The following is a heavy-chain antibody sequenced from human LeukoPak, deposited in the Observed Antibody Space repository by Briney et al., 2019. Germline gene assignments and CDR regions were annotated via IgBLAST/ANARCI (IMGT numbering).Heavy chain of an antibody. Sequence: ASVKVSCKASGYTFTGYYMHWVRQAPGQGLEWVGWINPNSGGTNYAQKFQGRVTMTRDTSISTAYMELSRLRSDDTAVYYCARGNTAMVTILGYWGQGTLVTVSS. V-gene: IGHV1-2*02. CDR1: GYTFTGYY. D-gene: IGHD5-18*01. CDR3: ARGNTAMVTILGY. J-gene: IGHJ4*02. CDR2: INPNSGGT.